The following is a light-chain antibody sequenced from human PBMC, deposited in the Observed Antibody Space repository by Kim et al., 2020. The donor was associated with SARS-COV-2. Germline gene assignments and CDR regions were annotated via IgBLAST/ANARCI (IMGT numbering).Light chain of an antibody. CDR2: GAS. Sequence: LSPGERATPACTASQIVICCYLAWYQQTPRQAPRLLIYGASSRATGTPDRCSGCGSVTDFTLTISRLEPEDSVVYYCQQYDTSRTFGQGTKVDIK. J-gene: IGKJ1*01. CDR1: QIVICCY. CDR3: QQYDTSRT. V-gene: IGKV3-20*01.